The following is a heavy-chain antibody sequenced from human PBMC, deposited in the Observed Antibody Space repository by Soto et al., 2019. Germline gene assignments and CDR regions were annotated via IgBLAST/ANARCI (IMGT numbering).Heavy chain of an antibody. CDR2: ISKDGNRK. CDR3: AREAEFGVVINYYYYYGMDV. Sequence: QVQLVESGGGVVQPGRSLRVSCAASGFTFSRYVMHWVRQAPGKGLEWVAVISKDGNRKHYADSVNGRFTISRDNPKSTLYLQMSSLSAEDTAVYYCAREAEFGVVINYYYYYGMDVWGQGTTVTVSS. J-gene: IGHJ6*01. CDR1: GFTFSRYV. D-gene: IGHD3-3*01. V-gene: IGHV3-30-3*01.